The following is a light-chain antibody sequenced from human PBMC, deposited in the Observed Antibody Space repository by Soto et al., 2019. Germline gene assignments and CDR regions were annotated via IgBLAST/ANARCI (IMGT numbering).Light chain of an antibody. J-gene: IGLJ2*01. CDR2: DVS. Sequence: QSALTQPASVTGSPGQSITISCAGTSSDVGVYNYVSWYQQHPGKAPKLIIYDVSIRPLGFSTRFSGSKSGNTASLTIPGLQAKDEADYYSNLPPVFTAPYVVFGGGTKLTVL. V-gene: IGLV2-14*03. CDR1: SSDVGVYNY. CDR3: NLPPVFTAPYVV.